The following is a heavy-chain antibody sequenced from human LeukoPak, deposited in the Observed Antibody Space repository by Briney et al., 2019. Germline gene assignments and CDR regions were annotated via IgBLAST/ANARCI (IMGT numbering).Heavy chain of an antibody. Sequence: GASVKVSCKASGYTFTSYDFNWVRQAPGQGLEWMGWMNPNSGNTGYAQKFQGRVTMTRNTSISTAYMELSSLRSEDTAVYYCARVLESSSSWYSYYYYYGMDVWGQGTTVTVSS. V-gene: IGHV1-8*01. CDR2: MNPNSGNT. CDR1: GYTFTSYD. D-gene: IGHD6-13*01. CDR3: ARVLESSSSWYSYYYYYGMDV. J-gene: IGHJ6*02.